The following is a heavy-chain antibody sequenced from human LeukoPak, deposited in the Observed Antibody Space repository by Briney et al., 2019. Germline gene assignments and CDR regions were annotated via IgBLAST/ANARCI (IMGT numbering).Heavy chain of an antibody. CDR1: GFTFSSYG. CDR2: TWYDGSNK. D-gene: IGHD3-16*02. J-gene: IGHJ4*02. CDR3: ARDRRSGNYYDY. V-gene: IGHV3-33*01. Sequence: GGSLRLSCAASGFTFSSYGMHWVRQAPGKGLEWVEVTWYDGSNKYYADSVKGRFTISRDNSKNTLYLQMNSLRAEDTAVYYCARDRRSGNYYDYWGQGTLVTVSS.